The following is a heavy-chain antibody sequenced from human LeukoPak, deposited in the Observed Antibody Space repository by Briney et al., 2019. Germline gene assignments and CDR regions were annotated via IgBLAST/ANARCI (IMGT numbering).Heavy chain of an antibody. D-gene: IGHD3-10*01. CDR3: ARGYGSGSYYTV. CDR1: GFTFNSYA. Sequence: RTGGSLRLSCAASGFTFNSYAMSWIRQPPGKGLEWIGEINPSRSTNYNPSLKSRVTISVDTSKNQFSLKLSSVTAADTAVYYCARGYGSGSYYTVWGQGTLVTVSS. J-gene: IGHJ4*02. CDR2: INPSRST. V-gene: IGHV4-34*01.